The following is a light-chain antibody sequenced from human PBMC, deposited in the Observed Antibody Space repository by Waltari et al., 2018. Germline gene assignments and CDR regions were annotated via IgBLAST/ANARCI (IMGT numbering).Light chain of an antibody. J-gene: IGLJ3*02. V-gene: IGLV2-23*01. CDR3: CSYAGSYTWV. CDR1: SSDVGNYNI. Sequence: QSALTQPASVSGSPGQSITTSCTGTSSDVGNYNIVSWYQQYPGKAPKVMIYDDNRRPSGVSDRFSGSKSGNTASLTISGVQAEDEADYYCCSYAGSYTWVFGGGTKLTVL. CDR2: DDN.